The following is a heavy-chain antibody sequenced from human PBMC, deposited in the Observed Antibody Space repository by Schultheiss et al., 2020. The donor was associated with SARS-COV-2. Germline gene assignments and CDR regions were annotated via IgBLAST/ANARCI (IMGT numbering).Heavy chain of an antibody. J-gene: IGHJ6*02. CDR2: ISSSSSYI. V-gene: IGHV3-21*01. Sequence: GGSLRLSCAVSGFTFSSCSMNWVRQAPGKGLEWVSSISSSSSYIYYADSVKGRFTISRDNAKNSLYLQMNSLRAEDTAVYYCARAIFGVVVNAMDVWGQGTTVTVSS. D-gene: IGHD3-3*01. CDR1: GFTFSSCS. CDR3: ARAIFGVVVNAMDV.